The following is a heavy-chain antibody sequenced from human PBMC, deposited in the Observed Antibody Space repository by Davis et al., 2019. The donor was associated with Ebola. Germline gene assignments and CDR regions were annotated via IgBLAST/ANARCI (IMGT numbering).Heavy chain of an antibody. CDR1: GGSISSYY. V-gene: IGHV4-59*12. J-gene: IGHJ4*02. Sequence: MPSETLSLTCTVSGGSISSYYWSWIRQPPGKGLEWIGYIYYSGSTNYNPSLKSRVTISVDTSKNQFSLKLSSVTAADTAVYYCAKDWLRRWLQLSSFDYWGQGTLVTVSS. D-gene: IGHD5-24*01. CDR2: IYYSGST. CDR3: AKDWLRRWLQLSSFDY.